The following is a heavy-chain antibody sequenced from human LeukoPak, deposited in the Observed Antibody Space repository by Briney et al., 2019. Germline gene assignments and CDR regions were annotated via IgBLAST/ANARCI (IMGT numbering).Heavy chain of an antibody. D-gene: IGHD6-13*01. V-gene: IGHV4-34*01. CDR3: ARSRGTQGQLIDY. J-gene: IGHJ4*02. CDR1: GGSFSGYY. CDR2: INHSGST. Sequence: YPSETLSLTCAVYGGSFSGYYWSWIRQPPGKGLEWIGEINHSGSTNYNPSLKSRVTISVDTSKNQFSLKLSSVTAADTAVYYCARSRGTQGQLIDYWGQGTLVTVSS.